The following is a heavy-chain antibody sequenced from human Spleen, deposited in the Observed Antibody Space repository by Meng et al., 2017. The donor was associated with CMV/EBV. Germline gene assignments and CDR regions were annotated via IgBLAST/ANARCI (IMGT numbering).Heavy chain of an antibody. D-gene: IGHD6-19*01. CDR1: GFTFSSYW. Sequence: GESLKISCAASGFTFSSYWMSWVRQAPGKGLEWVANIKQDGSEKYYVDSVKGRFTISRDNAKNSLYLQMNSLRAEDTAVYYCATTAVAGTNDYWGQGTLVTVSS. CDR3: ATTAVAGTNDY. CDR2: IKQDGSEK. J-gene: IGHJ4*02. V-gene: IGHV3-7*03.